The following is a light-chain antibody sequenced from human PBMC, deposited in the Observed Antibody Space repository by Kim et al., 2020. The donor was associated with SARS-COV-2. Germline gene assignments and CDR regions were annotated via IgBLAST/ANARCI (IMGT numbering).Light chain of an antibody. V-gene: IGKV1-27*01. CDR3: KKYNSVPIT. J-gene: IGKJ5*01. CDR2: AES. Sequence: VGGKDHEPCRATQNIDNYLAWDQQRPGKPPRHLIFAESTMQTGVPSRFSGISSETDFTLNINSLQPEDVTTYFCKKYNSVPITFGQGTRLEI. CDR1: QNIDNY.